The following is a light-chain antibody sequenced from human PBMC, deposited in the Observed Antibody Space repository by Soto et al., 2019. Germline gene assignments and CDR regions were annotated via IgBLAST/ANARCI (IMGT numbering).Light chain of an antibody. CDR3: AAWDDSLNGLL. Sequence: QSVLTQPPSASGTPGQRVTFSCSGSGSNIGSNAVNWYQQLPGTAPKLLIYSNTQRPSGVPDRFSGSKSGTSASLAISGLQSEDEADYYSAAWDDSLNGLLFGGGTKLTVL. V-gene: IGLV1-44*01. CDR1: GSNIGSNA. CDR2: SNT. J-gene: IGLJ2*01.